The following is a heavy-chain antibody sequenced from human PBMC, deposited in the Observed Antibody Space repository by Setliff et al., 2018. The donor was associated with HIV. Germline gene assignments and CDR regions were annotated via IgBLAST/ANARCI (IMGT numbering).Heavy chain of an antibody. J-gene: IGHJ4*02. CDR3: ARLYSPPRGFDF. CDR2: IYHIGST. Sequence: PSETLSLTCAVSGYSISNGCYWAWIRQPPGKGLEWIGSIYHIGSTYYNPSLKSRVTISVDTSKNQFSLRLRAVTAADTAIYYCARLYSPPRGFDFWGQGTLVTVSS. CDR1: GYSISNGCY. V-gene: IGHV4-38-2*01. D-gene: IGHD5-12*01.